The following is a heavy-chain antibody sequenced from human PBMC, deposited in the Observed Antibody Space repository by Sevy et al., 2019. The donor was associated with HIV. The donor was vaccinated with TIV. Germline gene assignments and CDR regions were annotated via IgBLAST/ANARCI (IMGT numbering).Heavy chain of an antibody. CDR2: IYSDGRT. CDR3: TREDIVLGEDNYYGMDV. CDR1: GFSVSSNY. J-gene: IGHJ6*02. D-gene: IGHD2-15*01. Sequence: GGSLRLSCVVSGFSVSSNYMSWVRQAPGKGLEWVSNIYSDGRTYYADSVRGRFTISRDTSKNTAHLEMKSLRAEDTAVYYCTREDIVLGEDNYYGMDVWGHGTTVTVSS. V-gene: IGHV3-53*01.